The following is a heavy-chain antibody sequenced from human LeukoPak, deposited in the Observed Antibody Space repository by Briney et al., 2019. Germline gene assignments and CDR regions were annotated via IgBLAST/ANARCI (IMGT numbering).Heavy chain of an antibody. V-gene: IGHV1-2*02. CDR1: GYTFTGYY. CDR3: ARQRVEVLTYYYDSRDNAFDI. CDR2: INLNSGGT. J-gene: IGHJ3*02. D-gene: IGHD3-22*01. Sequence: GASVKVSCKASGYTFTGYYMHWVRQAPGQGLEWMGWINLNSGGTNYAQKFQGRVTLTRDTSISTAYMELSRLKSDDTAVYYCARQRVEVLTYYYDSRDNAFDIWGQGTMVTVSS.